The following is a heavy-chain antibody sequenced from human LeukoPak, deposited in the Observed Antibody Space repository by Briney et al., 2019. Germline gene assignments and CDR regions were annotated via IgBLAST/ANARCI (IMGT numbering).Heavy chain of an antibody. D-gene: IGHD6-13*01. J-gene: IGHJ6*03. Sequence: PSETLSLTCAVYGGSFSGYYWSWVRQPPGKGLEWIGEINHSGSTNYNPSLKSRVTISVDTSKNQFTLKLSSVTAADTAVYYCARGTRSSWIPPYYYYYMDVWGKGTTVTISS. CDR3: ARGTRSSWIPPYYYYYMDV. V-gene: IGHV4-34*01. CDR1: GGSFSGYY. CDR2: INHSGST.